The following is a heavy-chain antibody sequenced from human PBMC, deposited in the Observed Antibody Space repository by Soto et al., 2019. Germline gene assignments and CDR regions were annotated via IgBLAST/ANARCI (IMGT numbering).Heavy chain of an antibody. CDR1: GFTFNSYA. Sequence: QVQLVESGGGVVQPGRSLRLSCAASGFTFNSYAMHWVRQAPGKGLEWVAVISYDASTKYYADSVKGRFTISRDNSKNNLYLHMNSLRAEVTAVYYCATNSYGYVSTYYFDYWGQGTLVTVSS. CDR3: ATNSYGYVSTYYFDY. D-gene: IGHD5-18*01. J-gene: IGHJ4*02. CDR2: ISYDASTK. V-gene: IGHV3-30*03.